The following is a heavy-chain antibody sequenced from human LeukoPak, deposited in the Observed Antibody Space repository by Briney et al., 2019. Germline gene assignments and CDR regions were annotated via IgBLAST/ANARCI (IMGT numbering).Heavy chain of an antibody. CDR2: IYSGGRT. V-gene: IGHV3-53*01. J-gene: IGHJ4*02. CDR1: GFTVSSNY. CDR3: ARRAGAYSHPYDY. Sequence: GGSLRLSCAASGFTVSSNYMSWVRRAPGKGLEWVSVIYSGGRTYYGDSVKGRFTFSRDNSKNTLYLQMNSLRAEDTAVYYCARRAGAYSHPYDYWGQGTLVTVSP. D-gene: IGHD4/OR15-4a*01.